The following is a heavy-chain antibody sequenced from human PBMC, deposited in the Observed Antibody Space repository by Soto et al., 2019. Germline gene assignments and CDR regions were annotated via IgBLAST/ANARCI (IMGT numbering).Heavy chain of an antibody. CDR3: ARARSYSSGHGWFDP. V-gene: IGHV1-69*01. CDR2: IIPIFGTA. Sequence: QVQLVQSGAEVKKPGSSVKVSCKASGGTFSSYAISWVRQAPGQGLEWMGGIIPIFGTANYAQKFQGRVTITADESTGTAYMELSSLRSEDTAVYYCARARSYSSGHGWFDPWGQGTLVTVSS. J-gene: IGHJ5*02. D-gene: IGHD6-19*01. CDR1: GGTFSSYA.